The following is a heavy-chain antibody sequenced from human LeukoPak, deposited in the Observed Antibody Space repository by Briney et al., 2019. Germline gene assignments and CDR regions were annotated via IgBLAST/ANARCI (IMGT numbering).Heavy chain of an antibody. J-gene: IGHJ3*02. CDR1: GFTFSDYY. CDR2: ISSSASTI. CDR3: ARASSSSWGAFDI. Sequence: GSLRLSCAASGFTFSDYYMSWIRQAPGKGLEWVSYISSSASTISYADSVKGRFTVSRDNAKNSLYLQMNSLRAEDTAVYYCARASSSSWGAFDIWGQGTMVTVSS. V-gene: IGHV3-11*01. D-gene: IGHD6-13*01.